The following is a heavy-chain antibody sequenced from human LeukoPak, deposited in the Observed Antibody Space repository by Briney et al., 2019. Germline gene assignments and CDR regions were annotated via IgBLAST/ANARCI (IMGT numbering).Heavy chain of an antibody. CDR2: LHSDGST. Sequence: SGGSLRLSCAASGLTVSTNYMTWLRQAPGKGLEWVSILHSDGSTYYADSVKGRFTISRDNYKNTLYLQMNSLRGEDTAMYYCARDLDYFDSSGSHRRRNYFDYWGQGTLVTVSS. D-gene: IGHD3-22*01. V-gene: IGHV3-53*01. J-gene: IGHJ4*02. CDR1: GLTVSTNY. CDR3: ARDLDYFDSSGSHRRRNYFDY.